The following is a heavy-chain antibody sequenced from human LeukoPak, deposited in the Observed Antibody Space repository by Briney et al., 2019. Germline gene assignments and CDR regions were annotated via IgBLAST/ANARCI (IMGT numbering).Heavy chain of an antibody. J-gene: IGHJ6*02. CDR3: ARAHGSYYGDYYYYYGMDV. CDR1: GGTFSSYA. Sequence: ASVKVPCKASGGTFSSYAISWVRQAPGQGLEWMGGIIPIFGTANYAQKFQGRVTITADESTSTAYMELSSLRSEDTAVYYCARAHGSYYGDYYYYYGMDVWGQGTTVTVSS. CDR2: IIPIFGTA. V-gene: IGHV1-69*01. D-gene: IGHD1-26*01.